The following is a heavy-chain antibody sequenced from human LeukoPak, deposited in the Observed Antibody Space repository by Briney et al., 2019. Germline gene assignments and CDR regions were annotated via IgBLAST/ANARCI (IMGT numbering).Heavy chain of an antibody. J-gene: IGHJ5*02. CDR1: GFTLSSYW. CDR3: ARGTAGFDP. V-gene: IGHV3-74*01. Sequence: GGSLRLSCEASGFTLSSYWMHWVRQAPGKGLMWVSHINNVGSVTTYAGSVKGRFTISRDNAKNTLYLQMNSLRAEDTALYYCARGTAGFDPWGQGTLVIVSS. CDR2: INNVGSVT.